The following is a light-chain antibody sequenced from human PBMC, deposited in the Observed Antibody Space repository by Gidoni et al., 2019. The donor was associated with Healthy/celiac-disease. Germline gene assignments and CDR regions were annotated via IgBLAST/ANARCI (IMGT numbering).Light chain of an antibody. CDR1: QSISSY. J-gene: IGKJ2*01. CDR3: QQSYSTRYT. V-gene: IGKV1-39*01. CDR2: AAS. Sequence: DIQMTQSPSSLSASVGDRVTITCRASQSISSYLNWYQQKPGKAPKLLIYAASSLQSGVPSRFSGSGSGTDSTLTISSLQPEDFATYYCQQSYSTRYTFGQXTKLEIK.